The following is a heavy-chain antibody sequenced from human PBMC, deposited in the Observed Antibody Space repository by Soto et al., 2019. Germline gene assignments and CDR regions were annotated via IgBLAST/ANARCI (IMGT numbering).Heavy chain of an antibody. V-gene: IGHV3-30*18. J-gene: IGHJ6*02. CDR2: IAYDGSYR. CDR1: GFTFRNYG. CDR3: AKERLGYSGSSDNGMDV. Sequence: QVQLVDSGGGVVQPGRSLRLSCVVSGFTFRNYGMHWVRQAPGKGLEWVAVIAYDGSYRNYADSVKGRFTISRDKSETTLDMHMDRLATEHTAGYYCAKERLGYSGSSDNGMDVWGHGTQVTVSS. D-gene: IGHD1-26*01.